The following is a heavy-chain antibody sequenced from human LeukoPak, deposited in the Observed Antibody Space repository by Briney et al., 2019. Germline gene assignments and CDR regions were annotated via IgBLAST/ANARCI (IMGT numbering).Heavy chain of an antibody. D-gene: IGHD3-22*01. CDR1: GFTFSSYS. V-gene: IGHV3-48*01. CDR2: ITASGTAM. CDR3: ARVYETNGYSY. J-gene: IGHJ4*02. Sequence: PGGSLRLSCAASGFTFSSYSMNWVRQAPGKGLEWVSHITASGTAMFYADSVKGRFTISRDNAKNTVYLQMNSLRVEDTAVYYCARVYETNGYSYWGQGSLVTVSS.